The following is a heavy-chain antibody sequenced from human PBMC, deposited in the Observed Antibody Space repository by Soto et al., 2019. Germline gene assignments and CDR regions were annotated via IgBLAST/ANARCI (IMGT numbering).Heavy chain of an antibody. Sequence: QVQLQESGPGLVKPSETLSLTCTVAGGSLTDHYWNWFRQSPGKGLHWIGYVYYSGGTNYNPSLKSRVPMSVDTSKNQFSLNLRSVTAADTAVYYCARGNDWKSSTSDIWGQGTMVSVSS. CDR1: GGSLTDHY. V-gene: IGHV4-59*11. CDR3: ARGNDWKSSTSDI. CDR2: VYYSGGT. D-gene: IGHD2-21*01. J-gene: IGHJ3*02.